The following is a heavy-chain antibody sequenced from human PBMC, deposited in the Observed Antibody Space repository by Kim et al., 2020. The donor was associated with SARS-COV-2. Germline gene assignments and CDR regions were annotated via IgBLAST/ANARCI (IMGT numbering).Heavy chain of an antibody. CDR3: AKDGGSNYYMDV. CDR2: ISGSGGST. CDR1: GFTFSSYA. Sequence: GGSLRLSCAASGFTFSSYAMSWVRQAPGKGVEWVSAISGSGGSTYYADSVKGRFTISRDNSKNTLYLQMNSLRAEDTAVYYCAKDGGSNYYMDVWGKGTTVTVSS. V-gene: IGHV3-23*01. D-gene: IGHD3-16*01. J-gene: IGHJ6*03.